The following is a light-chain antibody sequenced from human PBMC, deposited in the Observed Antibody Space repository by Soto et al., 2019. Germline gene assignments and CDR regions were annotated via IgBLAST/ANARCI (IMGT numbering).Light chain of an antibody. CDR3: QQSFSFPVT. CDR2: AAS. J-gene: IGKJ2*01. V-gene: IGKV1-39*01. Sequence: DIQMTQSPSSLSASVEDRVTLTSRATKTITRYLNWYQQKPGTAPKLLIYAASSLQEGVPSRFRGSGSGTDFTLTISNLQPEDFAAYSCQQSFSFPVTFGQGTKLRIK. CDR1: KTITRY.